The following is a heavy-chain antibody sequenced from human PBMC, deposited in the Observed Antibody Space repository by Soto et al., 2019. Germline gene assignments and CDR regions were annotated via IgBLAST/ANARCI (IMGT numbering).Heavy chain of an antibody. CDR3: ARDQIVVVPAAVYYYYYGMDV. CDR1: WGTFSSYA. D-gene: IGHD2-2*01. Sequence: GASVKVSCQASWGTFSSYAISWVRQAPGQGLEWMGGIIPIFGTANYAQKFQGRVTITADKSTSTAYMELSSLRSEDTAVYYCARDQIVVVPAAVYYYYYGMDVWGQGTTVTVSS. J-gene: IGHJ6*02. CDR2: IIPIFGTA. V-gene: IGHV1-69*06.